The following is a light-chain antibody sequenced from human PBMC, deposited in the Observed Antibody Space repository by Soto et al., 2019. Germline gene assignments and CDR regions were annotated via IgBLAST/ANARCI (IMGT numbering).Light chain of an antibody. CDR1: QSISPW. Sequence: DIQMTQSPSTLSASVGDRVTITCRASQSISPWLAWYQQKPGKAPKFLFYDASSLESGVPSRFSGSGSGTEFTLTISSLQPDDFATYYCQQYNSYPWTFGQGTKVEIK. J-gene: IGKJ1*01. CDR2: DAS. V-gene: IGKV1-5*01. CDR3: QQYNSYPWT.